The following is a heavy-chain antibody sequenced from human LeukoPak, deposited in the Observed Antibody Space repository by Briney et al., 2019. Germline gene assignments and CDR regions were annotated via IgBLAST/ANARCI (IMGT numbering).Heavy chain of an antibody. V-gene: IGHV1-46*01. CDR1: GYTFTNYY. D-gene: IGHD3-16*02. Sequence: ASVKVSCKASGYTFTNYYIHWVRQAPGQGLEWMGIINPSVNGTNYAQKFQGRVTMTRDMSTSTVYMELSSLRSEDTAVYHCARDPEITFGGVIIPHHAFDIWGQGTMVTVSS. J-gene: IGHJ3*02. CDR3: ARDPEITFGGVIIPHHAFDI. CDR2: INPSVNGT.